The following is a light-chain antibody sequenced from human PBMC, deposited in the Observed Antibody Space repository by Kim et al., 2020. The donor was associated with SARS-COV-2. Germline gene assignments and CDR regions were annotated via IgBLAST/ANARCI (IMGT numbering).Light chain of an antibody. CDR1: QSVSSY. J-gene: IGKJ4*01. CDR3: QQRSNT. Sequence: TLSLYPGERANHSCRASQSVSSYLAWYQQKPGQAPRLLIYDASNRATGIPARFSGSGSGTDFTLTISSLEPEDFAVYYCQQRSNTFGGGTKVDIK. V-gene: IGKV3-11*01. CDR2: DAS.